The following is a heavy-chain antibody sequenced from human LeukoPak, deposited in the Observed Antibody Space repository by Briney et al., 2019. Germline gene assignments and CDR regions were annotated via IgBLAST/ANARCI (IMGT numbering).Heavy chain of an antibody. CDR2: INHSGST. CDR1: GGSFSGYY. CDR3: ARCPSYYLFDY. Sequence: SETLSHTCAVYGGSFSGYYWSWIRQPPGKGLEWIGEINHSGSTNYNPSLKSRVTISVDTSKNQFSLKLSSVTAADTAVYYCARCPSYYLFDYWGQGTLVTVSS. D-gene: IGHD3-10*01. J-gene: IGHJ4*02. V-gene: IGHV4-34*01.